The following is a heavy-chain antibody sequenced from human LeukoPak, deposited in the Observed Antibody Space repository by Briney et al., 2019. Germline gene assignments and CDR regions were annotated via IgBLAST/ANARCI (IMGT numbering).Heavy chain of an antibody. CDR3: ARGPLLQTYYYGSGSYGFSYNWFDP. D-gene: IGHD3-10*01. J-gene: IGHJ5*02. CDR2: ISHSGST. Sequence: SETLSLTCAVYGGSFSGYYWSWIRQPPGKGLEGIGEISHSGSTNYNASLKSRVTISVDTSKNHFSLKLSSVTAADPAVYYCARGPLLQTYYYGSGSYGFSYNWFDPWGQGTLVTVSS. CDR1: GGSFSGYY. V-gene: IGHV4-34*01.